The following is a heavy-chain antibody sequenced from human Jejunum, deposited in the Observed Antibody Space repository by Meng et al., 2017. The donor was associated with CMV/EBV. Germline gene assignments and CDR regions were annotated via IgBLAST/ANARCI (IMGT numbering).Heavy chain of an antibody. CDR2: ITAGSINI. Sequence: QVQLVQSGAEVKEPGASVKVSCKASGYNSFNFAVHWVRQAPGQRLEWMGWITAGSINIQYSQKFQGRVTITRDTSASTAYLELTSLRSEDTAVYFCAPATYYFDYWGQGTLVTVSS. CDR3: APATYYFDY. V-gene: IGHV1-3*01. J-gene: IGHJ4*02. D-gene: IGHD5-24*01. CDR1: GYNSFNFA.